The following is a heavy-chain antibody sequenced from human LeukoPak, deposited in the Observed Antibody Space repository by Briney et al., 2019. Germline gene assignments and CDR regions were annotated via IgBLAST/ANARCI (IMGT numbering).Heavy chain of an antibody. D-gene: IGHD3-10*01. CDR1: GFTFGSYD. Sequence: QPGGSLRLSCAASGFTFGSYDMHWVRQPPGKGLEWVSVIGTAGDTYYPDSVKGRFTISRENAKNSLYLQMNSLRDGDTAVYYCARSGAGSYYPILYGMGVWGQGTTVTVSS. V-gene: IGHV3-13*04. CDR2: IGTAGDT. J-gene: IGHJ6*02. CDR3: ARSGAGSYYPILYGMGV.